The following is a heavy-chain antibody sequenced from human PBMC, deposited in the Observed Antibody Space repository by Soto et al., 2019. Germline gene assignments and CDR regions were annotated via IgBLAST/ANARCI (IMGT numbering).Heavy chain of an antibody. CDR1: GYSVSSNSAA. J-gene: IGHJ2*01. Sequence: PSQTLSLTCAISGYSVSSNSAAWNWISQSPSRGREWLGSTYYRSKWYNDYAVSVKSRININPDTSKNQFPLKLNSVNPEDTSVYYCARGLTTVTTWYFDLGGRGTRVTVSS. D-gene: IGHD4-4*01. CDR2: TYYRSKWYN. V-gene: IGHV6-1*01. CDR3: ARGLTTVTTWYFDL.